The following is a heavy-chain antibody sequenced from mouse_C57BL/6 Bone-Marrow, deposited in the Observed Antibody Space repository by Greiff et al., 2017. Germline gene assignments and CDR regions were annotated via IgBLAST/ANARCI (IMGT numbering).Heavy chain of an antibody. J-gene: IGHJ2*01. V-gene: IGHV5-9*01. CDR2: ISGGGGNT. CDR1: GFTFSSYT. CDR3: ARPSPGYFDY. Sequence: EVMLVESGGGLVKPGGSLKLSCAASGFTFSSYTMSWVRQTPEKRLEWVATISGGGGNTYYPDSVKGRFTISRDNAKNTLYLQMSSLRSEDTALYYCARPSPGYFDYWGQGTTLTVSS.